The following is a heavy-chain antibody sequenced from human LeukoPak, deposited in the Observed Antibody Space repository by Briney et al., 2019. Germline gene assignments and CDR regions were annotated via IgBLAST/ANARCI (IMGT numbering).Heavy chain of an antibody. J-gene: IGHJ4*02. CDR1: GYTFTSYD. CDR2: MSPNSGDT. V-gene: IGHV1-8*01. Sequence: ASVKVSCKASGYTFTSYDFNWVRQATGQRPEWMAWMSPNSGDTGYAQKFQDRVTMTRNTSISTAYMELSGLRSDDTAVYYRARGPPNWGYDYWGPGTLVTVSS. D-gene: IGHD7-27*01. CDR3: ARGPPNWGYDY.